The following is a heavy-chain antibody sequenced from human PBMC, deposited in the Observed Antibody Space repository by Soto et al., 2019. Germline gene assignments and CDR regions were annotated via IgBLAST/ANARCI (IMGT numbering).Heavy chain of an antibody. Sequence: QVQLQESGPGLVKPSETLSLTCTVSGGSISSYYWCWIRQPPGKGLEWIGYLYKTGNTNYNPSLKIRVTISVDTSENQFSLKLSSVTAADTALYYCARTYCTSTSCNDAFDIWGQGTMVIVSS. J-gene: IGHJ3*02. D-gene: IGHD2-2*01. CDR3: ARTYCTSTSCNDAFDI. CDR2: LYKTGNT. V-gene: IGHV4-59*08. CDR1: GGSISSYY.